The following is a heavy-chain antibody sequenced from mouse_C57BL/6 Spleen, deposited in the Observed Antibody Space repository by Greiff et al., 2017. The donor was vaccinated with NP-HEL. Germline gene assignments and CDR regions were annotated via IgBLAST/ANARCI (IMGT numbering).Heavy chain of an antibody. CDR3: ARGGYGWYFDV. Sequence: QVQLQQPGTELVKPGASVKLSCTASGYTFTSYWMHWVKQRPGQGLEWIGNINPSNGGTNYNEKFKSKATLTVDKSSSTAYLQLSSLTSEDSAVYYCARGGYGWYFDVWGTGTTVTVSS. CDR1: GYTFTSYW. V-gene: IGHV1-53*01. D-gene: IGHD2-2*01. CDR2: INPSNGGT. J-gene: IGHJ1*03.